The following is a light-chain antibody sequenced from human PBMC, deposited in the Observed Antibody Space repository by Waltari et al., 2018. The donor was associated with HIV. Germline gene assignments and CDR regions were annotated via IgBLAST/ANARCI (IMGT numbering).Light chain of an antibody. J-gene: IGKJ4*01. CDR1: QSVSSTY. Sequence: EIVLTQSPGTLSLSPGERATLSCRVSQSVSSTYLAWYQQKPGQAPRLLLYGASSRATGIPDRFTGSGSGTDFTLTISRLEPEDFAVYYCQQYHGSPLTFGGGTTVE. CDR3: QQYHGSPLT. V-gene: IGKV3-20*01. CDR2: GAS.